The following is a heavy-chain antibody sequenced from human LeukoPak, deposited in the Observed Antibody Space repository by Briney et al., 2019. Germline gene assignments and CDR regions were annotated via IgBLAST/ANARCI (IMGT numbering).Heavy chain of an antibody. D-gene: IGHD3-10*01. J-gene: IGHJ4*02. CDR3: AKDRSGVPEAYYFDY. Sequence: GRSLRLSCAASGFTFDDYAMHWVRQAPGKGLEWVSGISWNSGSIGYADSVKGRFTISRDNAKNSLYLQMNSLRAEDTALYYCAKDRSGVPEAYYFDYWGQGTLVTVSS. CDR1: GFTFDDYA. CDR2: ISWNSGSI. V-gene: IGHV3-9*01.